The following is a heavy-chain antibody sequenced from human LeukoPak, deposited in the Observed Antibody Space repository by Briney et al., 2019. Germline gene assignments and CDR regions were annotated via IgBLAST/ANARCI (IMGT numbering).Heavy chain of an antibody. D-gene: IGHD2-2*01. CDR1: GFTFSSYA. CDR2: ISGSGGST. Sequence: GGSLRLSCAASGFTFSSYAMSWVRQAPGKGLEWVSAISGSGGSTYYADSVKGRFTISRDNSKNTLYLQMNSLRVEDTALYYCAKGNIVVVSAAPFDYWGQGTLVTVSS. J-gene: IGHJ4*02. V-gene: IGHV3-23*01. CDR3: AKGNIVVVSAAPFDY.